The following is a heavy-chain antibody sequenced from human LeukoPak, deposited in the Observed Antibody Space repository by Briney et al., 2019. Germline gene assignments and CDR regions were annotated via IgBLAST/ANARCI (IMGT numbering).Heavy chain of an antibody. D-gene: IGHD2-15*01. V-gene: IGHV5-51*01. CDR1: GYSFTNYW. J-gene: IGHJ4*02. Sequence: GEPLKISCKGSGYSFTNYWIGWVRQMPGKGLEWMGIIYPGDSDTRYSPSFQGQVTISADKSISTACLQWTSLKASDTAMYYCARLKDIVVVVAASPAVSFDYWGQGTLVTVSS. CDR3: ARLKDIVVVVAASPAVSFDY. CDR2: IYPGDSDT.